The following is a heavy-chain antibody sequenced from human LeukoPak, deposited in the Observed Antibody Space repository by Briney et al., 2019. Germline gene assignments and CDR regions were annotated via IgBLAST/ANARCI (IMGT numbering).Heavy chain of an antibody. Sequence: PGRSLRLSCAASGFNLSTYGMHWVRQAPGKGLEWVSVIWSGRGDTYYADSVKGRFTISRDISKNTLYLQINSLRADDTAMYYCARDVDTSGHYSRFDPWGQGTLVTVSS. J-gene: IGHJ5*02. D-gene: IGHD3-22*01. V-gene: IGHV3-33*01. CDR1: GFNLSTYG. CDR3: ARDVDTSGHYSRFDP. CDR2: IWSGRGDT.